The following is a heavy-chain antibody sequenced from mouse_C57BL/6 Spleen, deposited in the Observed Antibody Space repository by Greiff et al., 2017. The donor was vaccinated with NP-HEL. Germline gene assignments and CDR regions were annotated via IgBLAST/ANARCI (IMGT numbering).Heavy chain of an antibody. V-gene: IGHV1-26*01. Sequence: EVQLQQSGPELVKPGASVKISCKASGYTFTDYYMNWVKQSHGKSLEWIGDINPNNGGTSYNQKFKGKATLTVDKSSSTAYMELRRLTSEDSAVYYCARSGGRDYAMDYWGQGTSVTVSS. D-gene: IGHD3-1*01. CDR1: GYTFTDYY. CDR2: INPNNGGT. J-gene: IGHJ4*01. CDR3: ARSGGRDYAMDY.